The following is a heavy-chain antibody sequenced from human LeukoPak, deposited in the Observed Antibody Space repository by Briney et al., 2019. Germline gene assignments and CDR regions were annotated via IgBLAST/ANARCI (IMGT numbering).Heavy chain of an antibody. CDR1: GFTFSSYG. Sequence: PGGSLRLSCAASGFTFSSYGMNWVRQAPGKGLEWVSSISGRSSYIYYADSVKGRFTISRDNAKNSLYMQMNSLRAEDTAVYYCARSSAAAGTEFDYWGQGTLVTVSS. V-gene: IGHV3-21*01. J-gene: IGHJ4*02. D-gene: IGHD6-13*01. CDR2: ISGRSSYI. CDR3: ARSSAAAGTEFDY.